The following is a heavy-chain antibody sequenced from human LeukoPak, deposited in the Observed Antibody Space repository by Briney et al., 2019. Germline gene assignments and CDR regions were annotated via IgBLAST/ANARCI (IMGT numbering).Heavy chain of an antibody. CDR1: GYTFTTYD. J-gene: IGHJ5*02. Sequence: ASVKVSCKASGYTFTTYDINWVRQATGQGLEWMGWMNPKSGNTGYAQKFQGRVTMTRNTSISTAYMELSSLRSEDTAVYYCARGPNKSDGGNSGSAWFDPWGQGTLVTVSS. CDR3: ARGPNKSDGGNSGSAWFDP. CDR2: MNPKSGNT. D-gene: IGHD4-23*01. V-gene: IGHV1-8*01.